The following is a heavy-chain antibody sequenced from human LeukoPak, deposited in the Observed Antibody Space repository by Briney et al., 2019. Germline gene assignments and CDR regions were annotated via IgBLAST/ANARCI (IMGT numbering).Heavy chain of an antibody. V-gene: IGHV1-18*01. CDR2: ISAYNGKT. D-gene: IGHD6-13*01. CDR3: ARAIAGYSSSWYFDY. CDR1: GYTFTSYG. Sequence: ASVKVSCKASGYTFTSYGISWVGQAPGQGLEWMGWISAYNGKTNYVQKLQGRVTMNTDRSTSTAYIELRSLRSDDTAVYYCARAIAGYSSSWYFDYWGQGTLVTVSS. J-gene: IGHJ4*02.